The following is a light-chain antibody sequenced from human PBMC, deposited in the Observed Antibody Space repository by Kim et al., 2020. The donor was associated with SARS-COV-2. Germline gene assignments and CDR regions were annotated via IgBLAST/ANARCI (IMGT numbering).Light chain of an antibody. J-gene: IGKJ4*01. V-gene: IGKV1-39*01. Sequence: DIQMSQSPSSLSASVGDRVTIACRSSQTIDNDLHWYQQKPGRAPKLLITGSSALQPGVPTRFSGRGSGTDFTLTISGIQLEDFATYYCQQSYSSPEFTFGGGTKVDIK. CDR2: GSS. CDR3: QQSYSSPEFT. CDR1: QTIDND.